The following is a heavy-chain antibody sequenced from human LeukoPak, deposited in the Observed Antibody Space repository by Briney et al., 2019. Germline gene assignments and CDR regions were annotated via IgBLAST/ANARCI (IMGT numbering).Heavy chain of an antibody. Sequence: SETLSLTCTVSGVSISSSDYYWGWIRQPPGKGLEWIGRIYNSGSTCYAHSVKSRFTISEDTAKNQFSLKLSSVTAADTAVYYCARYRTAINHYVPYDAFDIWGQGTMVTVSS. CDR2: IYNSGST. J-gene: IGHJ3*02. V-gene: IGHV4-39*01. CDR1: GVSISSSDYY. CDR3: ARYRTAINHYVPYDAFDI. D-gene: IGHD3-10*02.